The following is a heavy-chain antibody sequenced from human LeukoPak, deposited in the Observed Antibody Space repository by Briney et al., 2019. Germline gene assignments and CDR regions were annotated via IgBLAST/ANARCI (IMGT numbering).Heavy chain of an antibody. V-gene: IGHV3-7*04. CDR2: IKPDGSDQ. Sequence: SGGSLSLSCAASGFTFSSYWMNWVRQAPGKGLEWVANIKPDGSDQYYVDSVKGRFTISRDNAKNSLYLQMNSLRAEDTAVYYCARENFQYWAQGTLVTVSS. CDR3: ARENFQY. J-gene: IGHJ4*02. CDR1: GFTFSSYW.